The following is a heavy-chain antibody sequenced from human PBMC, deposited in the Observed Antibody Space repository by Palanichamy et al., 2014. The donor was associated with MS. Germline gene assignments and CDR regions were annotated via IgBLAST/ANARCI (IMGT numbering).Heavy chain of an antibody. CDR1: GGSISSSNW. V-gene: IGHV4-4*02. CDR2: IHHSGRT. CDR3: AKLQSGGYGMDV. J-gene: IGHJ6*02. Sequence: QVQLQESGPGLVKPSGTLSLTCAVSGGSISSSNWWSWVRQPPGERLEWIGEIHHSGRTNYSPSLKSRVSISVDKSKNQFSLKLTSVTAADTAVYYCAKLQSGGYGMDVWGQGTTVTVSS. D-gene: IGHD2-15*01.